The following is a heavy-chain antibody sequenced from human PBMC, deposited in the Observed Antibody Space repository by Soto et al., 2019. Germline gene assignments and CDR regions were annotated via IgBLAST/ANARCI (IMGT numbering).Heavy chain of an antibody. CDR2: IYYSGST. J-gene: IGHJ6*02. CDR1: GGSISSSSYY. D-gene: IGHD3-22*01. CDR3: ARLGVYSSGYCNYYYGMDV. Sequence: SETLSLTCTVSGGSISSSSYYWGWIRQPPGKGLEWIGSIYYSGSTYYNPSLKSRVTISVDTSKNQFSLKLSSVTAADTAVYYCARLGVYSSGYCNYYYGMDVWGQGTTVTVSS. V-gene: IGHV4-39*01.